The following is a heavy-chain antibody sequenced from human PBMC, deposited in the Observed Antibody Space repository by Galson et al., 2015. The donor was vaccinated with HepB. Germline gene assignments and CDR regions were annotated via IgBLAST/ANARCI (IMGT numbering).Heavy chain of an antibody. J-gene: IGHJ4*02. CDR3: ARERSGTYYVDY. CDR2: VSDDGSGR. V-gene: IGHV3-30*04. D-gene: IGHD1-26*01. Sequence: SLRLSCAASGFTFSSYGMHWVRQAPGKGLEWVAVVSDDGSGRYYADSVKGRFTISRDNSINTLYLQMISLRVEDTAIYYCARERSGTYYVDYWGQGNLVTVSS. CDR1: GFTFSSYG.